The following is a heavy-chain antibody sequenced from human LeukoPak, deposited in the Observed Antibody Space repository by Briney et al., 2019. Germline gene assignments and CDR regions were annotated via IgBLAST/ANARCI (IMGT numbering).Heavy chain of an antibody. CDR2: IYYSGTT. V-gene: IGHV4-59*01. J-gene: IGHJ4*02. Sequence: SETLSLTCTVSGGSISSYYWSWIRQPPGKGLEWVGYIYYSGTTNYNPSLKSRVTILVDTSKNQFSLKLSSVTAADTAVYYCARGVYIAAAQYGYWGQGTLVTVSS. CDR1: GGSISSYY. CDR3: ARGVYIAAAQYGY. D-gene: IGHD6-13*01.